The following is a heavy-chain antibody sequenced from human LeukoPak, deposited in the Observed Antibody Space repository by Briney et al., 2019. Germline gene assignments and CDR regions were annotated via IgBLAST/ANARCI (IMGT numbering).Heavy chain of an antibody. CDR3: ASLRYYYDSSGYSPTDAFDI. CDR2: ISYDGSNK. Sequence: GGSLRLSCAASGFTFSSYAMHWVRQAPGKGLEWVAVISYDGSNKYYADSVKGRFTISRDNSKNTLYLQMNSLRAEDTAVYYCASLRYYYDSSGYSPTDAFDIWGQGTMVTVPS. D-gene: IGHD3-22*01. J-gene: IGHJ3*02. CDR1: GFTFSSYA. V-gene: IGHV3-30-3*01.